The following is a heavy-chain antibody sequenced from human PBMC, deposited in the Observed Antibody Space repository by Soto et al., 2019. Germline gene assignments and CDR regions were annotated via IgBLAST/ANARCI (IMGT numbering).Heavy chain of an antibody. J-gene: IGHJ4*02. CDR2: IIPILGIA. CDR1: GGTFSSYT. Sequence: SVKVSCKASGGTFSSYTISWVRQAPGQGLEWMGRIIPILGIANYAQKFQGRVTITADKSTSTAYMELSSLRSEDTAVYYCARDGRFGELLLEYYFDYWGQGTLVTVSS. CDR3: ARDGRFGELLLEYYFDY. V-gene: IGHV1-69*04. D-gene: IGHD3-10*01.